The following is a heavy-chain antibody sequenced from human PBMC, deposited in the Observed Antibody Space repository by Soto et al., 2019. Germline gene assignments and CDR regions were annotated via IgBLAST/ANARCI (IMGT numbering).Heavy chain of an antibody. Sequence: SDTLSITFAVSSGSISSGGYSWILIRHPPGKGLEWIGYIYHSGSTYYNPSLKSRVTISVDRSKNQFSLKLSSVTAADTAVYYCAAGGGLPRYYWGQGTLVTVS. V-gene: IGHV4-30-2*01. J-gene: IGHJ4*02. CDR2: IYHSGST. CDR3: AAGGGLPRYY. D-gene: IGHD5-12*01. CDR1: SGSISSGGYS.